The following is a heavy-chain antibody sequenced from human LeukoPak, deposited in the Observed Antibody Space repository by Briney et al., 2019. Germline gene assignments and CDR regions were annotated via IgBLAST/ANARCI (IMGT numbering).Heavy chain of an antibody. CDR2: ISGSGGST. V-gene: IGHV3-23*01. Sequence: GGSLTLSCAASGFTFCSYAMSWVRQAPGKGLEWVSAISGSGGSTYYADSVKGRFTTSRDNSKNTLYLQMNSLRAEDTAVYYCATDIVVVVAAADYWGQGTLVTVSS. D-gene: IGHD2-15*01. J-gene: IGHJ4*02. CDR3: ATDIVVVVAAADY. CDR1: GFTFCSYA.